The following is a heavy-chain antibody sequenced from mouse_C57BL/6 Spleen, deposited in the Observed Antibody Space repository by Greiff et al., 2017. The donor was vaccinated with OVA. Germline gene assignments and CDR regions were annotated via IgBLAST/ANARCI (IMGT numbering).Heavy chain of an antibody. CDR3: ARAPNYDYGGGFAD. J-gene: IGHJ3*01. CDR2: IYPGSGST. CDR1: GYTFTDYY. Sequence: QVQLQQSGPELVKPGASVKISCKASGYTFTDYYINWVKQRPGQGLEWIGWIYPGSGSTSYNEKFKGKATLTVDKSSSTAYMLLSSLTSEDSAVYFGARAPNYDYGGGFADWGQGTLVTVSA. D-gene: IGHD2-4*01. V-gene: IGHV1-75*01.